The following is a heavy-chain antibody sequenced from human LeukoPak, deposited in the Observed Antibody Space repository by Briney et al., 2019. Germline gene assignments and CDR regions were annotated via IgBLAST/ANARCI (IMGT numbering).Heavy chain of an antibody. V-gene: IGHV4-59*01. J-gene: IGHJ4*02. D-gene: IGHD3-3*01. CDR1: RGYISRYY. CDR2: SDKSGRT. Sequence: SETLSLTCTVSRGYISRYYWSWIRQPPGKGLEWIGYSDKSGRTNSNPSLKTRVTMSVDTSKNQFSLKLSSVTAADMAVYYCARGRRTIFGVVIPHFDYWGEGTLVTVSS. CDR3: ARGRRTIFGVVIPHFDY.